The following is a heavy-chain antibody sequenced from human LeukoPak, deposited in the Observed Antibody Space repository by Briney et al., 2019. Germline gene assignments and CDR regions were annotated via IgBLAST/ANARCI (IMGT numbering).Heavy chain of an antibody. V-gene: IGHV3-74*01. Sequence: GGSLRLSCAASGFTFSSYWMHWVRQAPGKGLVWVSRIDGDGSSTSSADSVKGRFTISRDNSKNTLYLQMSSLRAEDTAVYYCARVGHGYDVDYWGHGTLVTVSS. CDR3: ARVGHGYDVDY. CDR2: IDGDGSST. D-gene: IGHD5-12*01. J-gene: IGHJ4*01. CDR1: GFTFSSYW.